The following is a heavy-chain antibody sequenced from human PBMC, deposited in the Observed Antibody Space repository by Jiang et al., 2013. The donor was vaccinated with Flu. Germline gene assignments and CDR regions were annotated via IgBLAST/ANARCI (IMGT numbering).Heavy chain of an antibody. CDR1: GFTFSSYG. CDR3: ARDPQGYSGWYQDAGDNWFDP. CDR2: ISYDGSNK. D-gene: IGHD6-19*01. J-gene: IGHJ5*02. V-gene: IGHV3-33*05. Sequence: VESGGGVVQPGRSLRLSCAASGFTFSSYGMHWVRQAPGKGLEWVAVISYDGSNKYYADSVKGRFTISRDNSKNTLYLQMNSLRAEDTAVYYCARDPQGYSGWYQDAGDNWFDPWGQGTLVTVSS.